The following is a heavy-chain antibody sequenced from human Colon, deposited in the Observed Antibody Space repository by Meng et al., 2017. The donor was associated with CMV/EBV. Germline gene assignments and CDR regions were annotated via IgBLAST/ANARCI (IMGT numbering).Heavy chain of an antibody. V-gene: IGHV3-9*01. CDR3: AKDRDCTSNSCPNYDMDV. Sequence: SLKISCAASGFTFSSYTMNWVRQAPAKGLEWVSAISWNSGSIGYADSVKGRFTISRDNAKNSVYLQMNSLRVEDTALYFCAKDRDCTSNSCPNYDMDVWGQGTTVTVSS. J-gene: IGHJ6*02. D-gene: IGHD2-2*01. CDR2: ISWNSGSI. CDR1: GFTFSSYT.